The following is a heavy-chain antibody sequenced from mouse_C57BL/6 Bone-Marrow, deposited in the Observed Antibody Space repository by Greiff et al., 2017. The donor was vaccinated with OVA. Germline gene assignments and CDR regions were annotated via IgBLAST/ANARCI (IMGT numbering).Heavy chain of an antibody. CDR3: ARGGATCAY. D-gene: IGHD3-1*01. CDR2: IYPRSGNT. V-gene: IGHV1-81*01. Sequence: QVQLKESGAELARPGASVKLSCKASGYTFTSYGLSWVKQRTGQGLEWIGAIYPRSGNTYYNEKFKGKATLTADKSSSTAYMELRSLTSEDSAVYFCARGGATCAYWGQGTLVTVSA. CDR1: GYTFTSYG. J-gene: IGHJ3*01.